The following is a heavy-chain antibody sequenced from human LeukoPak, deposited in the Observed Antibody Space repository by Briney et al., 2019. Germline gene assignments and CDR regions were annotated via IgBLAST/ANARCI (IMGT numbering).Heavy chain of an antibody. Sequence: PSETLSLTCTVSGGSISSYYWSWIRQPPGKGLEWIGYIYYSGSTNYNPSPKSRVTISVDTSKNQFSLKLSSVTAADTAVYYCIGSPRDFAAFDIWGQGTMVTVSS. CDR3: IGSPRDFAAFDI. V-gene: IGHV4-59*08. CDR1: GGSISSYY. J-gene: IGHJ3*02. D-gene: IGHD1-14*01. CDR2: IYYSGST.